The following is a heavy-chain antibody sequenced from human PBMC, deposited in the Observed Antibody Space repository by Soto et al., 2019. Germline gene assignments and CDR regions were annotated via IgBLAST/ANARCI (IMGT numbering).Heavy chain of an antibody. CDR1: GYTFTSYA. CDR2: INAGNGNT. Sequence: QVQLVQSGAEVKKPGASVKVSCKASGYTFTSYAMHWVRQAPGQRLEWMGWINAGNGNTKYSQKFQGRVTITRDTSASTAYMELSSLRSEDTAVYYCARDRVGGSTVTTKGYYFDYWGQGTLVTVSS. D-gene: IGHD4-17*01. CDR3: ARDRVGGSTVTTKGYYFDY. V-gene: IGHV1-3*01. J-gene: IGHJ4*02.